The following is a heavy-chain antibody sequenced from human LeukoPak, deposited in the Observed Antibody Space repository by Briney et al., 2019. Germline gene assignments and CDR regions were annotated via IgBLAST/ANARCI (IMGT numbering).Heavy chain of an antibody. CDR3: ARDGVSIAATRRNWFDP. Sequence: ASVKVSCKASGYTFTSYGISWVRQAPGQGLEWMGWISAYNGNTNYAQKLQGRVTMTTDTSTSTAYMELRSLRSDDTAVYYCARDGVSIAATRRNWFDPWGQGTLVTDSS. CDR1: GYTFTSYG. D-gene: IGHD6-13*01. J-gene: IGHJ5*02. CDR2: ISAYNGNT. V-gene: IGHV1-18*01.